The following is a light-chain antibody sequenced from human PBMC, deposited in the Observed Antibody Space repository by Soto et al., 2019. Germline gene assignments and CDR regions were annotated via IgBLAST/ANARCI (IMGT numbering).Light chain of an antibody. J-gene: IGKJ1*01. V-gene: IGKV3-20*01. Sequence: EIVLTQSPGTLSSSPGERATLSCRASQSIDSRHLAWYQHKPGQAPRLLIYATSSRAPGIPDRFGGSGSGTDFTLTINRLEPEDFAVYYCQQYFGSSWTFGQGTKVDIK. CDR3: QQYFGSSWT. CDR1: QSIDSRH. CDR2: ATS.